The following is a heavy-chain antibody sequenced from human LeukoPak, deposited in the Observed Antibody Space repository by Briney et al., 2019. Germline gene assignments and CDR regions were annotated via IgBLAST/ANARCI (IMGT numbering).Heavy chain of an antibody. CDR3: AKDHSNFDSSGHRYFDY. V-gene: IGHV3-30*02. Sequence: GGSLRLFCVASGFTFTTSGMLWVRQAPGKGLEWVAFVRYGGNEQAYADSVEGRFTISRDNSKNTVYLQMNSLRPEDTAVYYCAKDHSNFDSSGHRYFDYWGQGTLVTVSS. D-gene: IGHD3-22*01. CDR1: GFTFTTSG. J-gene: IGHJ4*02. CDR2: VRYGGNEQ.